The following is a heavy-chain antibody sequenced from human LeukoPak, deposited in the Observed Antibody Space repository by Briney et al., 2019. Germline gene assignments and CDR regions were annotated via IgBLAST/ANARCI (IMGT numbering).Heavy chain of an antibody. CDR1: GFTFSSYA. CDR3: AKDSVVVAETNYFDY. Sequence: PGGSLRPSCAASGFTFSSYAMSWVRQAPGKGLEWVSAISGSGGSTYYADSVKGRFTISRDNSKNTLYLQMNSLRAEDTAVYYCAKDSVVVAETNYFDYWGQGTLVTVSS. D-gene: IGHD2-15*01. CDR2: ISGSGGST. V-gene: IGHV3-23*01. J-gene: IGHJ4*02.